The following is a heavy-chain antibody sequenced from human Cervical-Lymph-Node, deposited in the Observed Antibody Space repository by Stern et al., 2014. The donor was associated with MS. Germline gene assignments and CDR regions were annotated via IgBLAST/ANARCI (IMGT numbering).Heavy chain of an antibody. D-gene: IGHD6-13*01. Sequence: VKLVQYGSEMKKPGASVKVSCKASGYTFNRYAMNWVRQAPGQGLEWMGWINTNTGDPTYAQGLKGRFVFSLDTSVSTAYLQISSLKVEDTAVYYCARPITGADHAFDAWGQGTLVTVSS. CDR2: INTNTGDP. J-gene: IGHJ4*02. CDR1: GYTFNRYA. CDR3: ARPITGADHAFDA. V-gene: IGHV7-4-1*02.